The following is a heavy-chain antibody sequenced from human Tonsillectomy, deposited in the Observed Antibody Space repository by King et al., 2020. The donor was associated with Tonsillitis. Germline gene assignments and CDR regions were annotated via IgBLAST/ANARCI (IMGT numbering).Heavy chain of an antibody. CDR2: IKSATDGGTT. V-gene: IGHV3-15*01. CDR3: TTDGRLWVGENY. J-gene: IGHJ4*02. Sequence: VQLVESGGGLVKPGGSLRLSCAASGFTFSKTWMTWVRQAPGKGLEWVGRIKSATDGGTTDYAAPGKGRFTISRDDSKNTLYLEMNSLKTGDTAVYFCTTDGRLWVGENYWGRGTLVTVSS. CDR1: GFTFSKTW. D-gene: IGHD3-10*01.